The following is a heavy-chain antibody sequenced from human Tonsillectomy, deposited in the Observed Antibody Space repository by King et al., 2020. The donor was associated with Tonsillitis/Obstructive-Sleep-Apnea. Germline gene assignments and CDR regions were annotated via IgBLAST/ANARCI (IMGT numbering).Heavy chain of an antibody. V-gene: IGHV3-48*03. CDR2: ISSSGSTI. CDR3: ARDPGVQLWADDY. Sequence: VQLVESGGGLVQPGGSLRLSCAASGFTFSSYEMNWVRQAPGKGLEWVSYISSSGSTIYYADSVKGRFTISRDNAKNSLYLQMNSLRAEDTAVYYCARDPGVQLWADDYWGQGTLVTVSS. CDR1: GFTFSSYE. J-gene: IGHJ4*02. D-gene: IGHD5-18*01.